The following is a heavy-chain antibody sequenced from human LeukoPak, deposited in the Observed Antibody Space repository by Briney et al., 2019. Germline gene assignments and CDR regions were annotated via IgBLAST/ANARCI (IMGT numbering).Heavy chain of an antibody. CDR1: GGSISSFY. Sequence: SETLSLTCTVSGGSISSFYWTWSRQPAGKGLDWMERIYSSGSTNYNPSLKSRLTMSVDTSKNQLSLKVSSVTAADTAVYYCARGRSGPGADYYYGMDVWGQGTTVTVSS. J-gene: IGHJ6*02. CDR2: IYSSGST. CDR3: ARGRSGPGADYYYGMDV. V-gene: IGHV4-4*07. D-gene: IGHD3-10*01.